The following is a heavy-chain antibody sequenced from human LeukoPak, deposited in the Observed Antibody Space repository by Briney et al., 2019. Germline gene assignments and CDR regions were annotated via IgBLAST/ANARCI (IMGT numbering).Heavy chain of an antibody. J-gene: IGHJ4*02. CDR2: ISTNNGNT. CDR3: AREIPYPDCSSSGCYGPWDY. CDR1: GYTFTNFG. Sequence: ASVKVSCKASGYTFTNFGLSWVRQAPGQGLEWMGWISTNNGNTHYAQKFQGRVTMTTDTSTSTAYMELRSLKSDDTALYYCAREIPYPDCSSSGCYGPWDYWGQGALVTVSS. D-gene: IGHD2-2*01. V-gene: IGHV1-18*01.